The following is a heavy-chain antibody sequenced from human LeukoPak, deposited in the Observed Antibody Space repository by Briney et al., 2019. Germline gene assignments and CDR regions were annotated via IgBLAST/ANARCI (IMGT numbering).Heavy chain of an antibody. J-gene: IGHJ4*02. CDR1: GGSIRSYY. D-gene: IGHD6-19*01. V-gene: IGHV4-59*01. Sequence: PSETLSLTCTVSGGSIRSYYWNWIRQPPGKGLEWIGYIYYSGSTKYNPSLKSRATISLDTSKNQFPLKLSSVTATDTAVYYCATGMTVAGDWVFDYWGQGTLVTVSS. CDR3: ATGMTVAGDWVFDY. CDR2: IYYSGST.